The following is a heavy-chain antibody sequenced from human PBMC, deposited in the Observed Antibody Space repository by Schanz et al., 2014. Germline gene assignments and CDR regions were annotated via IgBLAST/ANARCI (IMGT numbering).Heavy chain of an antibody. CDR2: ISPYNGNT. J-gene: IGHJ4*02. CDR1: GYTFTSYG. CDR3: ARCGDSSGAYDRGGAHCAY. Sequence: QVQLVQSGAAVKKPGASVKVSCKASGYTFTSYGISWVRQAPGQGLEWMGWISPYNGNTNYAQKLQGRVTMTTDTSTSTAYMELRSLRSDDTALDCCARCGDSSGAYDRGGAHCAYWGQGTLVTDSS. V-gene: IGHV1-18*01. D-gene: IGHD6-19*01.